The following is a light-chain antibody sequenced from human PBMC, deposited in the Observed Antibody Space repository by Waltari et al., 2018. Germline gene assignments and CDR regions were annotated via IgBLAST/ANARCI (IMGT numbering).Light chain of an antibody. CDR3: QQYYSRRT. CDR1: PILLYYSNAKNY. J-gene: IGKJ1*01. Sequence: DIVMTQSPESLAVSLGERATINCKSSPILLYYSNAKNYLAWYQQKPGQPPKLLIYWAATRQSGVPDRFSGSGSGTDFTRTISSLQAEDVAVYYCQQYYSRRTFGQGTKVEIK. CDR2: WAA. V-gene: IGKV4-1*01.